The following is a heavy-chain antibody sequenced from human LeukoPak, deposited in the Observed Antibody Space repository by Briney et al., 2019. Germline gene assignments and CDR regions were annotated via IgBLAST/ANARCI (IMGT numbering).Heavy chain of an antibody. J-gene: IGHJ4*02. Sequence: GGTLRLSCEASSFTFSDYGMSWVRQAPGKGLEWVAGISGSGADTYYADSVKGRFTVSRDNSRNTLFLQMDRLTVEDTALYYCAKGPRALDHSTHRFDYWGKGTLVTVSS. D-gene: IGHD1-1*01. CDR2: ISGSGADT. V-gene: IGHV3-23*01. CDR1: SFTFSDYG. CDR3: AKGPRALDHSTHRFDY.